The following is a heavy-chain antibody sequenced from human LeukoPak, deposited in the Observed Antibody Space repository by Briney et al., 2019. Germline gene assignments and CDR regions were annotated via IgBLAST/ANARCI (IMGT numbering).Heavy chain of an antibody. D-gene: IGHD3-22*01. CDR2: ISGSGGST. J-gene: IGHJ4*02. Sequence: GGSLRLSCAASGFTFSSYAMSWVRQAPGKGLEWVSAISGSGGSTYYADSVKGRFTISRDNSKNTLYLQMNSLRAGDTAVYYCAKDGTFSGYYGDYWGQGTLVTVSS. CDR1: GFTFSSYA. V-gene: IGHV3-23*01. CDR3: AKDGTFSGYYGDY.